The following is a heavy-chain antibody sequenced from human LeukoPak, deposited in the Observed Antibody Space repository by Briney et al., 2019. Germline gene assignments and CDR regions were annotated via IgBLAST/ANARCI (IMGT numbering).Heavy chain of an antibody. Sequence: PGGSLRLSCAASGFTFSTYAMNWVRQAPGKGLEWISYINSGGSTIYYADSVKGRFTISRDNAKNSLSLQMNSLRAEDTAVYYCAGRGLTEFHYFDFWGPGTLLTVSS. D-gene: IGHD3-10*01. CDR2: INSGGSTI. CDR1: GFTFSTYA. J-gene: IGHJ4*02. V-gene: IGHV3-48*03. CDR3: AGRGLTEFHYFDF.